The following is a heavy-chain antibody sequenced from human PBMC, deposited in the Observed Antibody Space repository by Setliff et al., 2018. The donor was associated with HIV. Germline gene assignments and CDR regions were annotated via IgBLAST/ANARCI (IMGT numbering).Heavy chain of an antibody. CDR1: DDPISSYY. J-gene: IGHJ6*02. V-gene: IGHV4-4*07. CDR2: LYVSGDT. CDR3: ARDLRDGFEEWFSTLDDGMDV. Sequence: SETLSLTCYVTDDPISSYYWSWVRQPAGKGLEWIGRLYVSGDTNYNPSLKSRVTMSLDTSKKHFSLNLKSVTAADTAVYYCARDLRDGFEEWFSTLDDGMDVWGQGTTVTVSS. D-gene: IGHD3-3*01.